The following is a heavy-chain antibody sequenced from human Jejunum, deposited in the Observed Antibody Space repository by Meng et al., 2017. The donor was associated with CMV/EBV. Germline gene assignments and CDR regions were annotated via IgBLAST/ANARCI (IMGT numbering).Heavy chain of an antibody. Sequence: ASGFTFSYYAMHWVRQAPGKGLEWVSFIRYDGTNKYYADSVQGRFTISRDNSKNTVFLQMSSLRAEDTAVYYCAKGWKGTYYFDYWGQGTRVTVSS. D-gene: IGHD1-1*01. CDR1: GFTFSYYA. CDR3: AKGWKGTYYFDY. J-gene: IGHJ4*02. CDR2: IRYDGTNK. V-gene: IGHV3-30*02.